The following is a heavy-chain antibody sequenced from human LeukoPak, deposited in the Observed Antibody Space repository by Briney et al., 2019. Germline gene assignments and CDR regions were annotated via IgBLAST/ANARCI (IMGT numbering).Heavy chain of an antibody. V-gene: IGHV3-30-3*01. D-gene: IGHD1-26*01. J-gene: IGHJ3*02. Sequence: QPGGSLRLSCAVSGFTFRNHALHWVRQAPGKGLEWVALISRGGSDKHHADSVKGRFTISRDNSMDTLYLQMNSLRTEDTAVYFCAGVNKECNSYYCAFHIWGQGTMVTVSS. CDR2: ISRGGSDK. CDR1: GFTFRNHA. CDR3: AGVNKECNSYYCAFHI.